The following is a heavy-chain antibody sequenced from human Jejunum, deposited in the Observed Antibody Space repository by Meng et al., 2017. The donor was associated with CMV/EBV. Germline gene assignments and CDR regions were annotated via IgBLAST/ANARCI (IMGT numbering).Heavy chain of an antibody. Sequence: QAQLVQSGAEVEKPVASVTVSCKASGYSFSNYYIPWVRQAPGQGLEWMGGISPYNGNTDHAQNFQGRVTMTTDTSTSTAYMELRSLRSDDTAVYYCAKGGGYDSRGYANWYFDLWGRGTLVTVSS. CDR2: ISPYNGNT. D-gene: IGHD3-22*01. CDR3: AKGGGYDSRGYANWYFDL. CDR1: GYSFSNYY. J-gene: IGHJ2*01. V-gene: IGHV1-18*01.